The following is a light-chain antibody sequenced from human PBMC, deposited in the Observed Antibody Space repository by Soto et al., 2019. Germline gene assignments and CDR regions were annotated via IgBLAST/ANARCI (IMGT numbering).Light chain of an antibody. V-gene: IGLV2-14*01. CDR2: DVS. CDR3: SSYTTSNTRQIV. CDR1: SNDGGGYNY. J-gene: IGLJ1*01. Sequence: QSALTQPASVSGSPGQSITICCTGTSNDGGGYNYVSWYQQHPGKAPKFMIYDVSNRPSGVSNRFSGSKSGNTASLTISGLQAEDEADYYCSSYTTSNTRQIVFGTGTKVTVL.